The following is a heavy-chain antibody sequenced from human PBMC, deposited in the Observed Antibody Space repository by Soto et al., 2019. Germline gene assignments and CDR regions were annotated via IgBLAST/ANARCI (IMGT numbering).Heavy chain of an antibody. D-gene: IGHD1-26*01. CDR2: MYHSGST. CDR3: ARHSYSGSYFDY. Sequence: SETLSLTCAVSGGSISSGGYSWSWIRQPPGKGLEWIGYMYHSGSTYYNPSLKSRVTISIDRSKYQFSLKLSSVTAADTAVYYCARHSYSGSYFDYWGQGTLVTVSS. CDR1: GGSISSGGYS. V-gene: IGHV4-30-2*01. J-gene: IGHJ4*02.